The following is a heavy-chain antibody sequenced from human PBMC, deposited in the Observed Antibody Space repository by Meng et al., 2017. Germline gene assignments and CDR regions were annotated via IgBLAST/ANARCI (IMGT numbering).Heavy chain of an antibody. CDR1: GGSISSGSYF. CDR3: ARDRYSSGWYYYYGMDV. J-gene: IGHJ6*02. D-gene: IGHD6-19*01. CDR2: IYTSEST. V-gene: IGHV4-61*02. Sequence: SETLSLTCTVSGGSISSGSYFWSWIRQPAGKGLEWIGRIYTSESTNYNPSLKSRVTISVDTSKNQFSLRLSSVTAADTAVYYCARDRYSSGWYYYYGMDVWGQGTTVTVSS.